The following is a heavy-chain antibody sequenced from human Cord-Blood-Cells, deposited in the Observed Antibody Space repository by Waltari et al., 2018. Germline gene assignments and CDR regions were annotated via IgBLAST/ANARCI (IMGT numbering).Heavy chain of an antibody. Sequence: QVQLVQSGAEVKKPGASVKVSCKVSGYTLTELSMHWVRQAPGKGLEWMGGFEPEDGETIYAQKFQGRVTMTEDTSTDTAYMELSSLRSEDTAVYYCATGPDYDYVWGSYSDYWGQGTLVTVSS. D-gene: IGHD3-16*01. CDR3: ATGPDYDYVWGSYSDY. V-gene: IGHV1-24*01. CDR1: GYTLTELS. CDR2: FEPEDGET. J-gene: IGHJ4*02.